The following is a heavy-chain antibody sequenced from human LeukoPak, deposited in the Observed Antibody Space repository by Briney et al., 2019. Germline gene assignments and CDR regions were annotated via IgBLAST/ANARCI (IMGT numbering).Heavy chain of an antibody. CDR1: GGTFSSYA. CDR3: AREGYGGNSGSADVFDI. D-gene: IGHD4-23*01. Sequence: ASVTVSFKASGGTFSSYAISWVRQAPGQGLEWMGEIIPIFGTANYAQKFQGRVTITTDESTSTAYMELSSLRSEDTAVYYCAREGYGGNSGSADVFDIWGQGTMVTVSS. J-gene: IGHJ3*02. CDR2: IIPIFGTA. V-gene: IGHV1-69*05.